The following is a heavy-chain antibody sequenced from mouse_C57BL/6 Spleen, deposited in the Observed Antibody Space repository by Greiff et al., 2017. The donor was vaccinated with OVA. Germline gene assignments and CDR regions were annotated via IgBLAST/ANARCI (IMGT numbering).Heavy chain of an antibody. J-gene: IGHJ1*03. V-gene: IGHV1-18*01. D-gene: IGHD1-1*01. Sequence: EVQVVESGPELVKPGASVKIPCKASGYTFTDYNMDWVKQSHGKSLEWIGDINPNNGGTIYNQKFKGKATLTVDKSSSTAYMELRSLTSEDTAVYYCARYPHYYGSSYRYFDVWGTGTTVTVSS. CDR1: GYTFTDYN. CDR2: INPNNGGT. CDR3: ARYPHYYGSSYRYFDV.